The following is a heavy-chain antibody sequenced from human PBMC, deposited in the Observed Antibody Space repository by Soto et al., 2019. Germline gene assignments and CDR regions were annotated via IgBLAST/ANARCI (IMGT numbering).Heavy chain of an antibody. V-gene: IGHV1-46*01. CDR3: ARMADCSTTSCSFPSRFHIRGYYYYYGLDV. CDR2: INPSGGST. Sequence: GASVKLSCKASGYTFTSYYMHWVRQAPGQGLEWMGIINPSGGSTSYAQKFQGRVTMTTDTSTNTAYMEMSSLRSDDTAVYYCARMADCSTTSCSFPSRFHIRGYYYYYGLDVWGQGTTVTVS. D-gene: IGHD2-2*01. J-gene: IGHJ6*02. CDR1: GYTFTSYY.